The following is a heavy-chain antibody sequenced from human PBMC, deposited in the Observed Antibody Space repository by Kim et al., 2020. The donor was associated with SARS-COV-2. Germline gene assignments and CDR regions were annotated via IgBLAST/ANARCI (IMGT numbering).Heavy chain of an antibody. CDR2: IYYSGST. D-gene: IGHD3-10*01. CDR1: GGSISSSSYY. V-gene: IGHV4-39*01. J-gene: IGHJ4*02. CDR3: ARRFVVRGVIYD. Sequence: SETLSLTCTVSGGSISSSSYYWGWIRQPPGKGLEWFGRIYYSGSTYYNPSLKSRVTISVDTSKNQFSLKLSSVTAADTAVCYCARRFVVRGVIYDRGQGT.